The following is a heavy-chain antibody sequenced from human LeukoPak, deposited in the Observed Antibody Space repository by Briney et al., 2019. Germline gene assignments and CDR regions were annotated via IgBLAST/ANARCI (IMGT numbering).Heavy chain of an antibody. Sequence: ASVKVSCKASGYTFTGYDMHWVRQAPGQGLEWMGWINPNSGGTNYAQKFQGRVTMTRDTSISTAHMELSRLRSDDTAVYYCAREPISVYGGVYAREYYFDYRGQGTLVTVSS. CDR3: AREPISVYGGVYAREYYFDY. D-gene: IGHD5/OR15-5a*01. J-gene: IGHJ4*02. V-gene: IGHV1-2*02. CDR2: INPNSGGT. CDR1: GYTFTGYD.